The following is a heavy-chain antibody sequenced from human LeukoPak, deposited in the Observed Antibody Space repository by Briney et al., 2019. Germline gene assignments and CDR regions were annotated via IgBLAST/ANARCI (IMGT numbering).Heavy chain of an antibody. Sequence: GGTLRLSCAASGSTFSSYAMSWVRQAPGKGLEWVSAISGSGGSTYYADSVKGRFTISRDNSKNTLYLQMNSLRAEDTAVYYCAKFLPTHIVVANYYFDYWGQGTLVTVSS. CDR2: ISGSGGST. V-gene: IGHV3-23*01. J-gene: IGHJ4*02. CDR3: AKFLPTHIVVANYYFDY. CDR1: GSTFSSYA. D-gene: IGHD2-21*01.